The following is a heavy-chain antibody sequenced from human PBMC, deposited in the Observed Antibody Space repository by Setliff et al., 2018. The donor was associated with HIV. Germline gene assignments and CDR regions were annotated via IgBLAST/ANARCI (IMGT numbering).Heavy chain of an antibody. CDR1: GGSIKSSSYY. J-gene: IGHJ1*01. V-gene: IGHV4-39*07. D-gene: IGHD6-13*01. Sequence: SETLSLTCTVSGGSIKSSSYYWGWIRQPPGKGLEWIGSIYYSGNTYYNPSLKSRVTISVDTSRNQFSLRLSSVTAADTAIYYRARVPTSSWYVTTQRTKEYFQQWGQGTLVTVSS. CDR2: IYYSGNT. CDR3: ARVPTSSWYVTTQRTKEYFQQ.